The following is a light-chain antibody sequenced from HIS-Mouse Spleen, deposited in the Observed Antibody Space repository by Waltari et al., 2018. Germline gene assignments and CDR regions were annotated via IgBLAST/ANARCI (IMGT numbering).Light chain of an antibody. V-gene: IGKV2-28*01. CDR2: LGS. CDR3: MQALQTPSYT. CDR1: QSLLHSNGYNY. J-gene: IGKJ2*01. Sequence: VMTQSPLPLPVTPGEPASTSCRSSQSLLHSNGYNYLDWYLQKPGQSPQLLIYLGSNRASGVPDRFSGSGSGTDFTLKISRVEAEDVGVYYCMQALQTPSYTFGQGTKLEIK.